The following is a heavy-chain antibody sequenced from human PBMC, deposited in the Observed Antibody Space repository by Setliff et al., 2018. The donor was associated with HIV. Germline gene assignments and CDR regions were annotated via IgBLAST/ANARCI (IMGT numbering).Heavy chain of an antibody. D-gene: IGHD3-9*01. CDR3: ARGSILTGYAYAY. Sequence: ASVKVSCKVSGYTVTELSINWVRQAPGKGPEWMGGFDPEDNKIVYAQKFQGRVTTTEDTSTDTAYMELSSLRPEDTAVYYCARGSILTGYAYAYLGQGTLVTVGS. CDR2: FDPEDNKI. CDR1: GYTVTELS. J-gene: IGHJ4*02. V-gene: IGHV1-24*01.